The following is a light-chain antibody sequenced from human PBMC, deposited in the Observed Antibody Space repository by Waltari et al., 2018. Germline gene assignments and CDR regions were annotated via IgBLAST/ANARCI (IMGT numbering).Light chain of an antibody. J-gene: IGLJ3*02. V-gene: IGLV1-44*01. CDR3: GAWDDGVKEWV. CDR2: STT. CDR1: SGYSNYK. Sequence: QPVLTQPPSASASLGASVTLTCTLSSGYSNYKLDWYQQFPGSAPKLLIFSTTQRPSGVPDRFSASKSGTSASQAINGLQAADEADYYCGAWDDGVKEWVFGGGTKLTVL.